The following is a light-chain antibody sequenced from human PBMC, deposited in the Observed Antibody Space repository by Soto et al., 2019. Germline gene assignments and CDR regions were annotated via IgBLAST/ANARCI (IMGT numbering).Light chain of an antibody. J-gene: IGKJ2*01. CDR3: QQSYRTPPYT. Sequence: DIQMTQSPSSLSASVGDRVTITCRASQSISSYLNWYQQKPGKAPKLLIYAASSLHSGVPTRFSGSGSGTDLTLTITSRKPENVATYYCQQSYRTPPYTFGQGTKLEIK. CDR2: AAS. CDR1: QSISSY. V-gene: IGKV1-39*01.